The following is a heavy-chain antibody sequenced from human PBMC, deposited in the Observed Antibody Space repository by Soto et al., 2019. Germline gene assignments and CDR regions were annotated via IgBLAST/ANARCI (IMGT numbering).Heavy chain of an antibody. CDR1: GDSISSYY. Sequence: SETLSLTCTVSGDSISSYYWSWIRQPPGKGLEWVGYFYYSGGTNYNPSLKSRVTISVDTSKNQFSLILNSVTAADTAVYYCARGGEQQPYYFDYWGQGTLVTVSS. CDR3: ARGGEQQPYYFDY. J-gene: IGHJ4*02. V-gene: IGHV4-59*01. CDR2: FYYSGGT. D-gene: IGHD6-13*01.